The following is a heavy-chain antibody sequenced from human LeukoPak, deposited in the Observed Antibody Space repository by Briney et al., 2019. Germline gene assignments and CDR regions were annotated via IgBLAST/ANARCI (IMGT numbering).Heavy chain of an antibody. V-gene: IGHV4-39*01. J-gene: IGHJ5*02. CDR2: IYYSGIT. CDR1: GGSISSSSYY. D-gene: IGHD2-2*01. CDR3: ARHFPAALSNWFDP. Sequence: SETLSLTCTVSGGSISSSSYYWGWIRQPPGKELEWIGSIYYSGITYYNPSLKSRVTISVDTSKNQFSLKLSSVTAADTAVYYCARHFPAALSNWFDPWGQGTLVTVSS.